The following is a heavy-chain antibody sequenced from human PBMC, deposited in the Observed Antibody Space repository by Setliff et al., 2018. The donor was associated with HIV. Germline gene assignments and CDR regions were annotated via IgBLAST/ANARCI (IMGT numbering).Heavy chain of an antibody. J-gene: IGHJ4*02. CDR1: GFTFNTYW. CDR3: LSDVDGANGGF. Sequence: PGGSLRLSCAASGFTFNTYWMHWVRQAPVKGLVWVSHSNSDGSSTTYADSVKGRFTISRDNAKNTLYLQMNSLRAEDTAVYYCLSDVDGANGGFWGQGSLVTVSS. V-gene: IGHV3-74*01. CDR2: SNSDGSST. D-gene: IGHD2-8*01.